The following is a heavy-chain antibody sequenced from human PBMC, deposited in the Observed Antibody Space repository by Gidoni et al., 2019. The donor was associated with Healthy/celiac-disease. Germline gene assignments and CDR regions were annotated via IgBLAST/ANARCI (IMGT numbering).Heavy chain of an antibody. J-gene: IGHJ4*02. CDR2: IYYSGST. V-gene: IGHV4-31*03. Sequence: QVQLQESGPGLVKPSQTLSLTCTVSGGSISSGGYYWSWIRQHPGKGLEWIGYIYYSGSTYYNPSLKSRVTISVDTSKNQFSLKLSSVTAADTAVYYCARNWGHDYSKNFVDYWGQGTLVTVSS. CDR3: ARNWGHDYSKNFVDY. CDR1: GGSISSGGYY. D-gene: IGHD4-4*01.